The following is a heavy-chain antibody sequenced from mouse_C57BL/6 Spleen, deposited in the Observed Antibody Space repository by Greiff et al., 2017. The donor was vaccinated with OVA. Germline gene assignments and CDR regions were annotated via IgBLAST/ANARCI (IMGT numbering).Heavy chain of an antibody. Sequence: QVQLQQSGAELVRPGASVTLSCKASGYTFTDYEMHWVKQTPVHGLEWIGAIDPETGGTAYNQKFKGKAILTADKSSSTAYMELRSLTSEDSAVYYCTSGSSLYAMDYWGKGTSVTVSS. CDR2: IDPETGGT. V-gene: IGHV1-15*01. CDR1: GYTFTDYE. D-gene: IGHD1-1*01. CDR3: TSGSSLYAMDY. J-gene: IGHJ4*01.